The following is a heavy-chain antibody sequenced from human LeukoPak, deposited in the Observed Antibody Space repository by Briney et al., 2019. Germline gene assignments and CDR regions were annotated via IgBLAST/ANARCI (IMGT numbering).Heavy chain of an antibody. J-gene: IGHJ4*02. V-gene: IGHV3-53*01. Sequence: GGSLRLSCAASGFTVITNDMTWVRQAPGKGLEWVSVLYSDGNTKYADSVQGRFTIFRVNSNNTLYLEMNSLSPDDTAFYYCARGVEPLAANTLAYWGQGTLVTVSS. CDR3: ARGVEPLAANTLAY. CDR2: LYSDGNT. D-gene: IGHD1-14*01. CDR1: GFTVITND.